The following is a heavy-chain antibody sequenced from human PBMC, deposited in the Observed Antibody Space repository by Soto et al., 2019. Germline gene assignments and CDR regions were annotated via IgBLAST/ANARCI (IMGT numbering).Heavy chain of an antibody. J-gene: IGHJ4*02. V-gene: IGHV3-11*01. Sequence: QVQLVESGGGLVKPGGSLRLSCAASGFTFSDYYMSWIRQAPGKGLEWISYISRTGSLTYYAASVEGRFTISRDNAKNPLYLHMNSLRAEDTALYYCARDKNYDYSTFDYWGQGTLVTVSS. CDR3: ARDKNYDYSTFDY. D-gene: IGHD3-22*01. CDR2: ISRTGSLT. CDR1: GFTFSDYY.